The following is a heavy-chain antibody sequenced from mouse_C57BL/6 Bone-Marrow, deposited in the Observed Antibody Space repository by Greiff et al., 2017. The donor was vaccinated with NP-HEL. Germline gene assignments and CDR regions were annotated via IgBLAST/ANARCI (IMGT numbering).Heavy chain of an antibody. J-gene: IGHJ2*03. V-gene: IGHV1-52*01. Sequence: VQLQQPGAELVRPGSSVKLSCKASGYTFTSYWMHWVKQRPIQGLEWIGNIDPSDSETHYNQKFKDKATLTVDKSSSTAYMQLSSLTSEDSAVCSSARGSGGYGWFAYWGQGTRLTVSS. CDR2: IDPSDSET. D-gene: IGHD3-2*02. CDR3: ARGSGGYGWFAY. CDR1: GYTFTSYW.